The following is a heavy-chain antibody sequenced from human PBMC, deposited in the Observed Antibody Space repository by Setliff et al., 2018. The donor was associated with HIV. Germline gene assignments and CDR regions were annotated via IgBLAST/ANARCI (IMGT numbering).Heavy chain of an antibody. Sequence: PSETLSLTCTASGDSINSGTYYWSWIRQPAGKGLEWIGRLHLSGDTNYNPSLKSRVTMSIDTSKNQFSLKLSSVTAADTAVYYCARYKCINFACVGFDIWGQGTVVTVSS. V-gene: IGHV4-61*02. CDR1: GDSINSGTYY. D-gene: IGHD3-9*01. CDR2: LHLSGDT. J-gene: IGHJ3*02. CDR3: ARYKCINFACVGFDI.